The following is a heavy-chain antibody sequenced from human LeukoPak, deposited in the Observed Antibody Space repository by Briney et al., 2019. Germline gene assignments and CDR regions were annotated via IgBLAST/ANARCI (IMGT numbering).Heavy chain of an antibody. J-gene: IGHJ4*02. CDR2: IYYSGST. Sequence: SETLSLTCTVSGGSISSYYWSWIRQPPGKGLEWIGYIYYSGSTNYNPSLKSRVTTSVDTSKNQFSLKLSFVTAADTAVYYCAGTRDILTGYSYYWGQGTLVTVSS. V-gene: IGHV4-59*01. CDR3: AGTRDILTGYSYY. CDR1: GGSISSYY. D-gene: IGHD3-9*01.